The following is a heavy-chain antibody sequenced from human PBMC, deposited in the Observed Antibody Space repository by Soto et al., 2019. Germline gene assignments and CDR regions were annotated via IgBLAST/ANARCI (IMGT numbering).Heavy chain of an antibody. D-gene: IGHD3-22*01. CDR2: INHSGST. CDR3: ARWGDYYDSSCSLRPGDY. J-gene: IGHJ4*02. CDR1: GGSFSGYY. Sequence: PSETLSLTCAVYGGSFSGYYWSWIRQPPGKGLEWIGEINHSGSTNYNPSLKSRVTISVDTSKNQFSLKLSSVTAADTAVYYCARWGDYYDSSCSLRPGDYWGQGTLVTVSS. V-gene: IGHV4-34*01.